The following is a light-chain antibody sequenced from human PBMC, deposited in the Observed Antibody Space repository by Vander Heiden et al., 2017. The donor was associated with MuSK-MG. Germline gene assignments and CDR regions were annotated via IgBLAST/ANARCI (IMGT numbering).Light chain of an antibody. V-gene: IGKV1-39*01. J-gene: IGKJ1*01. CDR1: QSISSY. Sequence: DIQMTQSPSSLSASVGDRVTITCRASQSISSYLNWYQQKPGKAPKLLIYAASSLQSGVPSRFSGSGSGTDFTLTISSLQPEDFETYECQKSDSNHKKFGKGTKVEIK. CDR3: QKSDSNHKK. CDR2: AAS.